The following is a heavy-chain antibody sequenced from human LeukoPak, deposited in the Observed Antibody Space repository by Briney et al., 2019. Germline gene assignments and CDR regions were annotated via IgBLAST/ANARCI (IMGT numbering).Heavy chain of an antibody. Sequence: KPSETLSLTCAVYGGSFSGYYWSWIRQPPGKGLEWIGEINHSGSTNYNPSLKSRVTISVDTSKNQFSLKLSSVTAADTAVYYCARGRRIGEYSSSWHYWGRGTLVTVSS. CDR1: GGSFSGYY. CDR3: ARGRRIGEYSSSWHY. CDR2: INHSGST. V-gene: IGHV4-34*01. D-gene: IGHD6-13*01. J-gene: IGHJ4*02.